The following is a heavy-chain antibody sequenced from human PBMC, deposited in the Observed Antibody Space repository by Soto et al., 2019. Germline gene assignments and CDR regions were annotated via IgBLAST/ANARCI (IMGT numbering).Heavy chain of an antibody. D-gene: IGHD3-16*01. CDR3: ARGGYYDNNWVKLRHYGLDV. V-gene: IGHV4-31*03. CDR2: IYYSGTT. Sequence: PSETLSLTCTVSGGSIRSSSHYWSWIRQHPGKGLEWIGYIYYSGTTYYNPSLKSRLTISIDTSKNQFSLKLTSVTAADTAVYYCARGGYYDNNWVKLRHYGLDVWGQGTSVT. J-gene: IGHJ6*02. CDR1: GGSIRSSSHY.